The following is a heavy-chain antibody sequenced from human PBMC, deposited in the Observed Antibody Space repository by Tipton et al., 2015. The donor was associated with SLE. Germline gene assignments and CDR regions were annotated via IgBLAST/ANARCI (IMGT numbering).Heavy chain of an antibody. Sequence: TCTVSGGSISSYYWSWIRQPPGKGLEWIGYIYYSGSTNYNPSLKSRVTISVDTSKNQFSLKLSSVTAADTAVYYCARVPYYDFWSGYDDAFDIWGQGTMVTVSS. D-gene: IGHD3-3*01. CDR2: IYYSGST. V-gene: IGHV4-59*01. J-gene: IGHJ3*02. CDR3: ARVPYYDFWSGYDDAFDI. CDR1: GGSISSYY.